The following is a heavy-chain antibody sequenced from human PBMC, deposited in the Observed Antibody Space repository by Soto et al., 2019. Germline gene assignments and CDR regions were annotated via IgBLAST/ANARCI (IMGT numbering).Heavy chain of an antibody. CDR1: DGSLTSYY. V-gene: IGHV4-59*08. CDR2: IFYTGRT. CDR3: ARLGYSGYGSGK. Sequence: QMQLQESGPGLVKPSETLSVTCTVSDGSLTSYYWSWIRQPPGKGLEWIGHIFYTGRTNYSPSLKGRATMSLDTSKNQLSLNLTSVTASDTAVYYCARLGYSGYGSGKWGQGTLVTVSS. J-gene: IGHJ4*02. D-gene: IGHD5-12*01.